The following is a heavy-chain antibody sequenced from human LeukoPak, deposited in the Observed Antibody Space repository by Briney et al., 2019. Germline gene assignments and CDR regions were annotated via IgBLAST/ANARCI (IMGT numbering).Heavy chain of an antibody. D-gene: IGHD6-13*01. J-gene: IGHJ4*02. CDR1: GFTFSSCA. V-gene: IGHV3-23*01. CDR3: AKGADSSSWSYDYFDY. Sequence: GGSLRLSCAASGFTFSSCAMSWVRQAPGKGLEWVSTISGSGDTTYYADSVKGRFTISRDNSKNRLYLQMNRVRDEDTAVHYCAKGADSSSWSYDYFDYWGQGALVAVSS. CDR2: ISGSGDTT.